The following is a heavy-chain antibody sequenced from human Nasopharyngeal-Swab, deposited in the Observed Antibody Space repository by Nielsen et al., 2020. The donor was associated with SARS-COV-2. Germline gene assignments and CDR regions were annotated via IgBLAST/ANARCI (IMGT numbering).Heavy chain of an antibody. V-gene: IGHV3-73*01. CDR1: GFIFSGSA. J-gene: IGHJ4*02. CDR2: IGDKDHNYAT. CDR3: TTDYYFDY. D-gene: IGHD4/OR15-4a*01. Sequence: GGSLRLSCAASGFIFSGSAMHWVRQASGKGLEWVGRIGDKDHNYATTYGASVKGRFTISRDDSTNTAFLQMDSLNTEDTALYYCTTDYYFDYWGQGTLVTVSS.